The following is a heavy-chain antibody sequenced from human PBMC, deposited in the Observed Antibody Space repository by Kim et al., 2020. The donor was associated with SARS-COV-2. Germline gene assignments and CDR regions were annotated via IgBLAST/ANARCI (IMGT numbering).Heavy chain of an antibody. CDR2: IWYDGSNK. V-gene: IGHV3-33*01. Sequence: GGSLRLSCAASGFTFSSYGMHWVRQAPGKGLEWVAVIWYDGSNKYYADSVKGRFTISRDNSKNTLYLQMNSLRAEDTAVYYCARDIRAGTYSSSWYGEDWFDPWGQGTLVTVSS. D-gene: IGHD6-13*01. CDR1: GFTFSSYG. J-gene: IGHJ5*02. CDR3: ARDIRAGTYSSSWYGEDWFDP.